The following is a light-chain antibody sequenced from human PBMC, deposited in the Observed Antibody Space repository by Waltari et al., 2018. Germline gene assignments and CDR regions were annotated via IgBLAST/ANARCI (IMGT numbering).Light chain of an antibody. CDR2: DAS. V-gene: IGKV1-9*01. CDR1: QGIATF. CDR3: QQFNTFPLT. J-gene: IGKJ4*01. Sequence: DIQLTQSPSFLSASVGYRVTITCRASQGIATFFTWYQLQPGKAPELLIYDASTLQTGVPSRFSASGSGTDFTLTISSLQPEDFATYYCQQFNTFPLTFGGGTKVEVK.